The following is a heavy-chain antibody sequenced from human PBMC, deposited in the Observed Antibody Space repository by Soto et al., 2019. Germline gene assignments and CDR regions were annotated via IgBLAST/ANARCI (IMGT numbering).Heavy chain of an antibody. CDR3: AKSLSTAVNYGLDV. V-gene: IGHV3-23*01. D-gene: IGHD2-2*01. Sequence: GGSLRLSCGASGFTFSDNAMTCVRQAPGKGLEWVSSISDDGDSTYYADSVKGRFAVSRDNSKNTLFLHMNSLGAEDTAVYYCAKSLSTAVNYGLDVWGQGTSVTVSS. CDR1: GFTFSDNA. J-gene: IGHJ6*02. CDR2: ISDDGDST.